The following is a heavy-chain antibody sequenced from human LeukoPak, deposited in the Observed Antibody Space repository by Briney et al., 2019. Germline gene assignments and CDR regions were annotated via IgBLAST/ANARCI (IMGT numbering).Heavy chain of an antibody. J-gene: IGHJ4*02. CDR3: ARGSLYDSSGYYWDY. CDR2: IYYSGSP. Sequence: NTSETLSLTCSVSSGSLSGHSWTWIRQPPGKGLEWIGYIYYSGSPSYSPSLKSRVTISADTSRSQFSLQLTSVTPADTAVHYCARGSLYDSSGYYWDYWGQGSLVTVSS. D-gene: IGHD3-22*01. V-gene: IGHV4-59*11. CDR1: SGSLSGHS.